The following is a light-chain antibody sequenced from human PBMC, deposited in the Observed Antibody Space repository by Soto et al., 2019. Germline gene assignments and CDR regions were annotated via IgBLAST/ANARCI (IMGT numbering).Light chain of an antibody. CDR3: SSYTRSSTYV. Sequence: QSALTQPASVSGSPGQSITISCTGTSSDGGGYNYVSWYQQHPGKAPKLMIYDVSNRPSGVSNRFSGSKSGNTASLTISGLQAEDEADYYCSSYTRSSTYVFGTGTKVTVL. J-gene: IGLJ1*01. CDR1: SSDGGGYNY. V-gene: IGLV2-14*01. CDR2: DVS.